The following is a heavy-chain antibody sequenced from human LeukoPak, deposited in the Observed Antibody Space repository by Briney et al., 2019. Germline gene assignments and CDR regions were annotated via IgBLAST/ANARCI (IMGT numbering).Heavy chain of an antibody. V-gene: IGHV3-73*01. J-gene: IGHJ4*02. D-gene: IGHD5-24*01. CDR1: GFTFSGSA. CDR3: TRLPLEMATTPADY. Sequence: GGSLRLSCAASGFTFSGSAMHWARQASGKGLEWVGRIRSKGNSYATAYAASVKGRFTISRDDSKNTAYLQMNTLKTEDTAVYYCTRLPLEMATTPADYWGQGTLVTVSS. CDR2: IRSKGNSYAT.